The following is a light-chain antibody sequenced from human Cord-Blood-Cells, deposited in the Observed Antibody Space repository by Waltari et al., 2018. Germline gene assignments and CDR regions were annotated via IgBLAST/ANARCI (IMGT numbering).Light chain of an antibody. V-gene: IGKV3-15*01. Sequence: EIGITQSPATLSVSPGDRATPSCRASQCVCRNLAWYQQKPGQPPRLLIYGASTRATGIPCGFSGSGSGTECTLTISSLQSEDFAVYYCQQYNNWPRTFREGNKVEIK. CDR3: QQYNNWPRT. CDR1: QCVCRN. J-gene: IGKJ1*01. CDR2: GAS.